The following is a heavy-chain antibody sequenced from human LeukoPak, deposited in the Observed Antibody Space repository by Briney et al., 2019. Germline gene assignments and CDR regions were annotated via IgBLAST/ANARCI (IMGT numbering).Heavy chain of an antibody. D-gene: IGHD7-27*01. J-gene: IGHJ4*02. CDR3: ARIDSNWGLDY. CDR2: IDWNDDK. CDR1: GFSLSTSKMR. Sequence: SGPTLLNPTQTLTLTCTFSGFSLSTSKMRVSWIRQPPGKALEWLSRIDWNDDKFYSTSLKTRLTISKDTSKNQVVLTMTNMDPVDTATYYCARIDSNWGLDYWGQGTLVTVSS. V-gene: IGHV2-70*04.